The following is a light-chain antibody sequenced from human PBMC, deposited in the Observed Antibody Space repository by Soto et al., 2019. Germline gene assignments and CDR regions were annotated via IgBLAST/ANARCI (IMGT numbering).Light chain of an antibody. V-gene: IGLV2-8*01. J-gene: IGLJ3*02. CDR2: EVS. CDR1: SSDVGGYNY. CDR3: SSYAGSKV. Sequence: QSALTQPPSASGSPGQSVTISCTGTSSDVGGYNYVSWYQQHPGEAPKLMIYEVSKRPSGVPDRFSGSKSGNTASLTVSGLQAEDEADYYCSSYAGSKVFGGGTQLTVL.